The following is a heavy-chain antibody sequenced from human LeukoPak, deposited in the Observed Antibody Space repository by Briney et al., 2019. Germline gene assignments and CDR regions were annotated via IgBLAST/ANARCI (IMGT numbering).Heavy chain of an antibody. D-gene: IGHD5-12*01. J-gene: IGHJ5*02. CDR3: ARHGGSAYDRWFDP. Sequence: SETLSLTCTVSGGSINSFFCSWIRQPPGKGLDWIGYIYHSGSTNYNPSLKSRVTISVDTSKNQFSLKLSSVTAADTAVYYCARHGGSAYDRWFDPWGQGTLVTVSS. V-gene: IGHV4-59*08. CDR2: IYHSGST. CDR1: GGSINSFF.